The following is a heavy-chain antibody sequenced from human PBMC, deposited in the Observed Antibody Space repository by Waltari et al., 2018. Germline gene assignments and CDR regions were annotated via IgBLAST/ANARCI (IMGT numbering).Heavy chain of an antibody. CDR2: INPNSGGT. D-gene: IGHD2-2*01. V-gene: IGHV1-2*06. CDR3: ARDHCSSTSCRAAFDY. Sequence: QVQLVQSGAEVKKPGASVKVSCKASGYTFTGYYMHWVRQAPGQGLEWMGRINPNSGGTNYAQKFQGRVTMTRDTSISTAYMELSRLRSDDTAVYYCARDHCSSTSCRAAFDYWGQGTLVTVSS. J-gene: IGHJ4*02. CDR1: GYTFTGYY.